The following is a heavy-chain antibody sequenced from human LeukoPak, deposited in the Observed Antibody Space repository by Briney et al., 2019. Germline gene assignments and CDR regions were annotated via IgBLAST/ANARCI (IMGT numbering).Heavy chain of an antibody. CDR2: ISSSSSYI. Sequence: GGSLRLSCAASGFTFSSYSMNWVRQAPGKGLEWVSSISSSSSYIYYADSVKGRFTISRDNAKNTLYLHMNSLRAEDTGVYYCAGGVDLGEFDYWGQGTLVTVS. D-gene: IGHD3-10*01. J-gene: IGHJ4*02. CDR1: GFTFSSYS. CDR3: AGGVDLGEFDY. V-gene: IGHV3-21*01.